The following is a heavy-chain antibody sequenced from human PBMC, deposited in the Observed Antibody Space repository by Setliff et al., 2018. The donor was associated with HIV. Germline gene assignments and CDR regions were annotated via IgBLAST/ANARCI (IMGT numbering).Heavy chain of an antibody. J-gene: IGHJ3*02. Sequence: GGSLRLSCAATGFTFSSYGMTWVRQAPGKGLEWVSTISDGVSGTYYADSVKGRFTISRDNSKNTLWLQMNSLRAEDTAVYFCATLGTYYYGSGSYALRHGAFDIWGQGTMVTVSS. CDR2: ISDGVSGT. D-gene: IGHD3-10*01. V-gene: IGHV3-23*01. CDR3: ATLGTYYYGSGSYALRHGAFDI. CDR1: GFTFSSYG.